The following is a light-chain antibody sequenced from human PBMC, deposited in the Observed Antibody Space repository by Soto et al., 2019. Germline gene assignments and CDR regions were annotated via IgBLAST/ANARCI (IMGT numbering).Light chain of an antibody. CDR3: QQYNYWPPLT. Sequence: EIVMTQSPVTLSVSPGERATISCRASQSISSNLAWYQQKPGQPPRLLIYGASTRATGIPARFSGSGSGTEFTLTINSLQSEDFALYSCQQYNYWPPLTFGGGTKVEIK. J-gene: IGKJ4*01. CDR1: QSISSN. CDR2: GAS. V-gene: IGKV3-15*01.